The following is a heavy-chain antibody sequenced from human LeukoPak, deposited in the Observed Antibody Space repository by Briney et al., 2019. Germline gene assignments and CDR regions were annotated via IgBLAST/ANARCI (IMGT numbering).Heavy chain of an antibody. V-gene: IGHV3-7*01. CDR2: INEDGSEK. CDR1: RFIFSSHW. D-gene: IGHD3-3*01. Sequence: GGFLRLSCATSRFIFSSHWMSWVRQAPGKGLEWVANINEDGSEKYYVHPVKGRFTISRDNAKKSLSLQMNTLRAEDTAVYYCARYLVWSGHFNKGSFYYWGQGVLVTFSS. J-gene: IGHJ4*02. CDR3: ARYLVWSGHFNKGSFYY.